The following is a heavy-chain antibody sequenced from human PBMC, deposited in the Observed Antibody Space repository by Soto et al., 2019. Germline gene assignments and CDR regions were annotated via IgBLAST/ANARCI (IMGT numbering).Heavy chain of an antibody. V-gene: IGHV4-59*01. Sequence: SETLSLTCTVSGGSISSYYWSWIRQPPGKGLEWTGYIYYSGSTNYNPSLKSRVTISVDTSKNQFSLKLSSVTAADTAVYYCARGTGGYFVYYYYYMDVWGKGTTVTVSS. CDR2: IYYSGST. CDR1: GGSISSYY. CDR3: ARGTGGYFVYYYYYMDV. J-gene: IGHJ6*03. D-gene: IGHD2-21*02.